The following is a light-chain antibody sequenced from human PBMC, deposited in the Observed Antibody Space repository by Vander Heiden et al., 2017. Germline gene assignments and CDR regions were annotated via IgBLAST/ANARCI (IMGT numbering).Light chain of an antibody. V-gene: IGLV2-11*01. CDR2: DVS. CDR1: SSDVGSYNY. J-gene: IGLJ1*01. Sequence: RTRPRSVPGSPGRSVTISCTGTSSDVGSYNYVSWYQQHPGKAPKLMIYDVSKRPSGVPDRFSGSKSGNTASLIISGLQAEDEADYYCCSYAGSYTYVFGTGTKVTVL. CDR3: CSYAGSYTYV.